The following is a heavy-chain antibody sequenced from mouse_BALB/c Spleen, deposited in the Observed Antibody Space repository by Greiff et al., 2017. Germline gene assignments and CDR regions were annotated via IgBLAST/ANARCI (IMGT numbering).Heavy chain of an antibody. J-gene: IGHJ2*01. V-gene: IGHV5-6-5*01. CDR1: GFTFSSYA. Sequence: EVKLVESGGGLVKPGGSLKLSCAASGFTFSSYAMSWVRQTPEKRLEWVASISSGGSTYYPDSVKGRFTISRDNARNILYLQMGSLRSEDTAMYYCARGLGATVVDYWGQGTTLTVSS. CDR2: ISSGGST. CDR3: ARGLGATVVDY. D-gene: IGHD1-1*01.